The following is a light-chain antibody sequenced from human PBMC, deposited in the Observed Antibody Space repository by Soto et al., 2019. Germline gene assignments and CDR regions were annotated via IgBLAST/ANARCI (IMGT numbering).Light chain of an antibody. CDR1: QTARHSDGRTY. J-gene: IGKJ2*01. CDR3: MQNIDLPPT. V-gene: IGKV2D-29*01. CDR2: EVS. Sequence: DLVMTQIPLSLSVTPGRAASISCKSSQTARHSDGRTYLYWYRQKPGQPPHLLIYEVSNRFSGVPERFSSSGSGTDFTLNISRVEADDVGVYYCMQNIDLPPTFGQGTKLEIK.